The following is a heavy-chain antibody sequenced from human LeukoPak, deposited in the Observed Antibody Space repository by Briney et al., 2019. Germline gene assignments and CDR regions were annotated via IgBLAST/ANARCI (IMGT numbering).Heavy chain of an antibody. CDR3: AKGYYYDSSGPLNAFDI. CDR1: GFTFSSYA. Sequence: PGGSLRLSCAASGFTFSSYAMSWVRQAPGKGLEWVSAISGSGGSTYYADSVKGRFTISRDNSKNTLYLQMNSLRAEDTAVYYCAKGYYYDSSGPLNAFDIWGQGTMVTVSS. CDR2: ISGSGGST. J-gene: IGHJ3*02. V-gene: IGHV3-23*01. D-gene: IGHD3-22*01.